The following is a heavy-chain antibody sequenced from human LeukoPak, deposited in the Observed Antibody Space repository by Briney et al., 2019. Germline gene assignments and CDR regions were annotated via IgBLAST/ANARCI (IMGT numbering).Heavy chain of an antibody. V-gene: IGHV1-2*02. CDR1: GYTFTGYY. Sequence: ASVKVSCKASGYTFTGYYMHWVRQAPGQGLEWMGWINPNSGGTNYAQKFQGRVTMTRDTSISTAYMELSRLRSDDTAVYYCARLSRAVAGTIDYWGQGTLVTVSS. D-gene: IGHD6-19*01. CDR2: INPNSGGT. CDR3: ARLSRAVAGTIDY. J-gene: IGHJ4*02.